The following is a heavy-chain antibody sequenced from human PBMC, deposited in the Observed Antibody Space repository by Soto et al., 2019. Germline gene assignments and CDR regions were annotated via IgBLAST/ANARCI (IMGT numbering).Heavy chain of an antibody. CDR1: GFTFSIYS. CDR3: ARDFRVRTGTT. CDR2: ISSSSTI. D-gene: IGHD1-7*01. V-gene: IGHV3-48*02. J-gene: IGHJ4*02. Sequence: PGGSLRLSCAASGFTFSIYSMNWVRQAPGKGLEWVSYISSSSTIYYADSVKGRFTISRDNAKNSLYLQMNSLRDEDTAVYYCARDFRVRTGTTWGQGTLVTVSS.